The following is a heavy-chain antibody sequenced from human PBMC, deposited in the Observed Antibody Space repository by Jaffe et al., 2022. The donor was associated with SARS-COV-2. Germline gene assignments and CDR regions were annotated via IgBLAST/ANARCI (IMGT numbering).Heavy chain of an antibody. CDR1: GFSFTNAW. D-gene: IGHD3-3*01. Sequence: EVQLVESGGGLVKPGGSLRLSCAASGFSFTNAWMNWVRQAPGKGLEWLGRIKSKTDGETTDYAAPAKGRFTISRDDSKNTLYLQMNSLKTEDTAVYYCTTTRPYYDFWSGPRGGDWGQGTPVTVSS. CDR2: IKSKTDGETT. CDR3: TTTRPYYDFWSGPRGGD. J-gene: IGHJ4*02. V-gene: IGHV3-15*01.